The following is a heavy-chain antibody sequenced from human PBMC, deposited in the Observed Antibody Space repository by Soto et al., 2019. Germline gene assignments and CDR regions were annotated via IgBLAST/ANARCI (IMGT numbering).Heavy chain of an antibody. V-gene: IGHV4-34*01. J-gene: IGHJ4*02. Sequence: QVQLQQWGAGLLKPSETLSLTCAVYGGSFSGYYWNWIRQPPGKGLEWMGEISHTGNTNYNPSLKRRVTLSVDTSKKQFSLRLTSVTAEDTAVYYCARDLLLPLDYWGQGTLVTVSS. CDR3: ARDLLLPLDY. CDR1: GGSFSGYY. D-gene: IGHD2-21*02. CDR2: ISHTGNT.